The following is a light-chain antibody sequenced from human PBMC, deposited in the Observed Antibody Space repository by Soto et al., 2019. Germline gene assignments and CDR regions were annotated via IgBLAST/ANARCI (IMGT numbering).Light chain of an antibody. V-gene: IGLV2-14*01. CDR1: KSDIGVYDF. CDR2: EVT. CDR3: SSYTTSSTRV. J-gene: IGLJ1*01. Sequence: QSVLTQPPSASGSPGQSVTISCTGTKSDIGVYDFVSWYQHHPGKAPRLIIYEVTNRPSGVSNRFSGSKSGNTASLTISGLQAEDEADYYCSSYTTSSTRVFGTGTKVTVL.